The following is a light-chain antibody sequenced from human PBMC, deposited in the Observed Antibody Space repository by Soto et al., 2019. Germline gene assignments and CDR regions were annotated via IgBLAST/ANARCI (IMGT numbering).Light chain of an antibody. V-gene: IGKV1-39*01. CDR2: GIS. CDR3: QQSYRSIT. Sequence: DIQMTQSPSSLSASVGDRVTITCRASQIITNYLHWYQQKPGKAPKLLIFGISSLQSGVPSRFSGSGSGTEFTLTISTLQPEDFATYYCQQSYRSITFGQGTRLEIK. J-gene: IGKJ5*01. CDR1: QIITNY.